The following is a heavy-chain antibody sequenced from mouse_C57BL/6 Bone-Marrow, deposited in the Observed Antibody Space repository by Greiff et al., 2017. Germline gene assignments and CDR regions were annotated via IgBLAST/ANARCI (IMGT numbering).Heavy chain of an antibody. J-gene: IGHJ4*01. CDR1: GYTFTSYW. CDR2: IDPSDSAT. Sequence: VQLQQPGAELVMPGASVKLSCKASGYTFTSYWMHWVKPRPGQGLEWIGEIDPSDSATNYTQKFKGKSTLTVDKSSSTAYMQLSSLTSEDSAVFDCSRGKLGGVDAWDYWGQGTSVTVSS. CDR3: SRGKLGGVDAWDY. V-gene: IGHV1-69*01.